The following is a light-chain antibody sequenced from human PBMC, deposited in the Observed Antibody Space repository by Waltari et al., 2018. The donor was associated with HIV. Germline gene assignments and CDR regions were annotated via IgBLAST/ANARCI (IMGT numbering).Light chain of an antibody. J-gene: IGKJ1*01. CDR2: GAS. CDR3: QPYNDWPRT. Sequence: EIVMPQSPATLSVSPGSRATLSRRASQSVSSNLAWYQQKPGQAPRLLICGASTRATGIPARFSGRGSGTDFTLSISSLQSEDFALYYCQPYNDWPRTFGQGTKVEIK. CDR1: QSVSSN. V-gene: IGKV3-15*01.